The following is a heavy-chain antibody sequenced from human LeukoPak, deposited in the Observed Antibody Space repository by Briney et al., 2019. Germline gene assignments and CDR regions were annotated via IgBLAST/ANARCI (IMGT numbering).Heavy chain of an antibody. CDR1: GFSFSNYG. V-gene: IGHV3-30*18. Sequence: PGRSLRLSCAASGFSFSNYGFHWVRQAPGKGLEWVAVMSHDGSNKYYAGSVKGRFTISRDNSKSTLYLQMNSLRPEETALYYCAKDRQELLGSDYFYYMDVWGKGTTVTVSS. CDR3: AKDRQELLGSDYFYYMDV. CDR2: MSHDGSNK. J-gene: IGHJ6*03. D-gene: IGHD1-7*01.